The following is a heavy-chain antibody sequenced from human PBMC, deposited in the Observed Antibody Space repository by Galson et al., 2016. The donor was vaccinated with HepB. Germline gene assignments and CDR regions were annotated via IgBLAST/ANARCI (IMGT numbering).Heavy chain of an antibody. J-gene: IGHJ4*02. CDR1: GFSFSRYA. Sequence: SLRLSCAASGFSFSRYAVSWVRQAPGKGLDWVSGISGSGGSTHYADTVQGRFTTARDNSKYTLYLQMTSRRVEDTAVYYCAKDYVWGSYLLTHFDSWGQGTLVTVSS. D-gene: IGHD3-16*02. CDR3: AKDYVWGSYLLTHFDS. CDR2: ISGSGGST. V-gene: IGHV3-23*01.